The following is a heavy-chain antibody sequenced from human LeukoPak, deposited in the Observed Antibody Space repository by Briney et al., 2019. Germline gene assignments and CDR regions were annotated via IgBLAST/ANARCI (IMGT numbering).Heavy chain of an antibody. CDR2: IYTSGGT. V-gene: IGHV4-4*09. CDR3: ARLTRLSTSPDRYYLDY. CDR1: GDSISSYY. J-gene: IGHJ4*02. D-gene: IGHD6-6*01. Sequence: SETLSLTCTVSGDSISSYYWSWLRQPPGKGLEWIGYIYTSGGTNYIPSLKSRVTISIDTSKNQFSLKLSSVTAADSAVYYCARLTRLSTSPDRYYLDYWGQGTLVTVSS.